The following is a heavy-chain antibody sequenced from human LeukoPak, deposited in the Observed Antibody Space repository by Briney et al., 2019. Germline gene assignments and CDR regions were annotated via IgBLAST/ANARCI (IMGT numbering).Heavy chain of an antibody. CDR2: ISYDGSNK. CDR3: ARQGIHLWFDF. V-gene: IGHV3-30-3*01. Sequence: GGSLRLSCAASGFTFSHHAMHWVRQAPGKGLEWVAVISYDGSNKYYADSVKGRFTISRDNSKNTLYLQMNSLRAEDTAVYYCARQGIHLWFDFWGQGTLVTVSS. J-gene: IGHJ4*02. CDR1: GFTFSHHA. D-gene: IGHD5-18*01.